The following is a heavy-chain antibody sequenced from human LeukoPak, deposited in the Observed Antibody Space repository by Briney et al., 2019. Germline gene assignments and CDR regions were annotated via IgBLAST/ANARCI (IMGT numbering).Heavy chain of an antibody. D-gene: IGHD3-22*01. V-gene: IGHV4-39*07. J-gene: IGHJ3*02. CDR2: IYYSGST. Sequence: SETLSLTCAVSGVSISSSNSDWGWIRQPPGKGLEWIGSIYYSGSTYYNPSLKSRVTISVDTSKNQLSLKLSSVTAADTAVYYCARVDDSSGYYADAFDIWGQGTMVTVSS. CDR3: ARVDDSSGYYADAFDI. CDR1: GVSISSSNSD.